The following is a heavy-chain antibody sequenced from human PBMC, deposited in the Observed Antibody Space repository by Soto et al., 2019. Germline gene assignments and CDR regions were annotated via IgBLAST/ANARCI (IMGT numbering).Heavy chain of an antibody. Sequence: QVQLVQSGAEVKKPGASVKVSCKASGYTFSNYAMHWVRQAPGQRPEWMGWINAGNGNTKYSQKFQGRVTITTVTSASTAYMELSSLRSEDTAVYYCARGYCSGCSCYSVDYWGQGILVTVSS. D-gene: IGHD2-15*01. CDR3: ARGYCSGCSCYSVDY. CDR2: INAGNGNT. J-gene: IGHJ4*02. V-gene: IGHV1-3*01. CDR1: GYTFSNYA.